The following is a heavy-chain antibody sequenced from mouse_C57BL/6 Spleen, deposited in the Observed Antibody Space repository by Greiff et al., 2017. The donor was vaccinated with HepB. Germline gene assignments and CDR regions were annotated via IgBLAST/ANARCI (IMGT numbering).Heavy chain of an antibody. CDR3: ARGVYYGSRLDY. V-gene: IGHV1-52*01. D-gene: IGHD1-1*01. CDR2: IVPSDSET. J-gene: IGHJ2*01. CDR1: GYTFTSYW. Sequence: VQLQQPGAELVRPGSSVKLSCKASGYTFTSYWMHWVKTRRIQGLEWIGNIVPSDSETHYNQKFKDKASLTVDKSASPAYWQLSSLTSEDSAVYGCARGVYYGSRLDYWGKSTTLTVSS.